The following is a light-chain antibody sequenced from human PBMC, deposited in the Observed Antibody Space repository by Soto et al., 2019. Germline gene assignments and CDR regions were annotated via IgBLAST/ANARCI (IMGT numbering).Light chain of an antibody. J-gene: IGLJ2*01. Sequence: QLVLTQSSSASAFLGSSVKLTCTLSSGHTNYVIAWHQQQPGKAPRFLMKVEESGTYNKGSGVPDRFSGSKSGAARYLTISNVQPEDEADYYCEDWALGFGGGTKLTVL. CDR3: EDWALG. CDR2: VEESGTY. V-gene: IGLV4-60*03. CDR1: SGHTNYV.